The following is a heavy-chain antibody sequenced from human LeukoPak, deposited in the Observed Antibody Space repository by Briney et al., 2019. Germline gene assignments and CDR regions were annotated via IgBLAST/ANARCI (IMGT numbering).Heavy chain of an antibody. J-gene: IGHJ5*02. CDR1: GFTFSSYA. D-gene: IGHD4-17*01. CDR2: ISYDGNNK. CDR3: ARLMTTVTADWFDP. V-gene: IGHV3-30*04. Sequence: GRSLRLSCAASGFTFSSYAMHWVRQAPGKGLEWVAVISYDGNNKYYADSVKGRFTISRDNSKNTLYLQMNSLRAEDTAVYYCARLMTTVTADWFDPWGQGTLVTVSS.